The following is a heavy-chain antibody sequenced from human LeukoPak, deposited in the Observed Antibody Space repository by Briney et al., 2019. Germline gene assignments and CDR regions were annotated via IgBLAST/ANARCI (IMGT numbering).Heavy chain of an antibody. V-gene: IGHV1-18*01. J-gene: IGHJ4*02. CDR2: ISAYNGNT. D-gene: IGHD3-10*01. CDR3: ARGAVLWFGEPYDY. CDR1: GYTFTSYG. Sequence: GASVKVSCKASGYTFTSYGISWVRQAPGQGLEWMGWISAYNGNTNYAQKLQGRVTMTRNTSISTAYMELGSLRSEDTAVYYCARGAVLWFGEPYDYWGQGTLVTVSS.